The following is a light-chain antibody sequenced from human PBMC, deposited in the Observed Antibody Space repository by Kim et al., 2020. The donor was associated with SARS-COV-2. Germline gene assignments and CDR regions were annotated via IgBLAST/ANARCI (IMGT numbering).Light chain of an antibody. CDR1: SRDVGTYNL. J-gene: IGLJ3*02. Sequence: GQSITISCTGTSRDVGTYNLVSWYQQHPGNVPKLIIYEGTQRPSGVSDRFSGSKSGNTASLTISGLQPEDEADYFCCSYAGSNSLLFGGGTKLTVL. V-gene: IGLV2-23*01. CDR2: EGT. CDR3: CSYAGSNSLL.